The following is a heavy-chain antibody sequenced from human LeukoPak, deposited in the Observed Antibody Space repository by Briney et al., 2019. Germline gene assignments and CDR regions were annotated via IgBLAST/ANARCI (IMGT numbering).Heavy chain of an antibody. Sequence: SETLSLTCTVSGGSISSGGYYWSWIRQHPGQGLEWIGYIYYSGTTYYNPSLKSRLTISVDTSKNQFFLKLTSVTAADTAIYYCARDRDGYNYVDYWGQGTLVTVSS. CDR3: ARDRDGYNYVDY. CDR2: IYYSGTT. CDR1: GGSISSGGYY. V-gene: IGHV4-31*03. D-gene: IGHD5-12*01. J-gene: IGHJ4*02.